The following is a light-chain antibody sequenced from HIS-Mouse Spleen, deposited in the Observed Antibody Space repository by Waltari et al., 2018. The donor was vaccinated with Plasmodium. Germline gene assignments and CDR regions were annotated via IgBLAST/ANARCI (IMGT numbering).Light chain of an antibody. V-gene: IGLV2-23*01. CDR3: CSYAGSSTNWV. Sequence: QSALTQPASLSGSPGQSITISCPGTSSDVGSYNLVSWYQQHPGNAPKLMIYEGSKRPSGVSNRFSGSKSGNTASLTISGLQAEDEADYYCCSYAGSSTNWVFGGGTKLTVL. CDR1: SSDVGSYNL. CDR2: EGS. J-gene: IGLJ3*02.